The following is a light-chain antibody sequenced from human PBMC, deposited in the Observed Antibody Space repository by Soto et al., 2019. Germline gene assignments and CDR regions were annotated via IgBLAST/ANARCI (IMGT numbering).Light chain of an antibody. J-gene: IGLJ1*01. CDR3: SSWDDNLDAEV. CDR2: TND. CDR1: GSDVGGYNY. V-gene: IGLV2-14*03. Sequence: QSALTQPASVSGSPGQSIAISCTGSGSDVGGYNYVSWYQQHPGKAPKLLIYTNDQRPSGVPDRFSGSKSGTSASLAISGLQFEDEADYHCSSWDDNLDAEVFGAGTKLTVL.